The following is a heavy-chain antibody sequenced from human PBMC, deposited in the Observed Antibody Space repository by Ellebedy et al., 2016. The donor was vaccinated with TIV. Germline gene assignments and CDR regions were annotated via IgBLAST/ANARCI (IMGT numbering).Heavy chain of an antibody. V-gene: IGHV4-59*08. D-gene: IGHD1-7*01. Sequence: MPSETLSLTCTVSGASISSYYWSWIRQPPGKGLEWIGNIYYSGSTTYNPSLKSRVNISVDTSKNQFFLKLSSVTAADTAVYYFVRLFNYYFDLWGRGALVTVSS. CDR2: IYYSGST. CDR3: VRLFNYYFDL. J-gene: IGHJ2*01. CDR1: GASISSYY.